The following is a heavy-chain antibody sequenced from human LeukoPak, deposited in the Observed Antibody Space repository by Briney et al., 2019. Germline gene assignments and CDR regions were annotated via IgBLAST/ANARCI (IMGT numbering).Heavy chain of an antibody. Sequence: GGSLRLSCAASGFSFSSYWMHWVRQAPGKGLVWVSRINSDGSPTSYADSVKGRFTISRDNAKNTLYLQMNSLRAEDTAVYYCARGGVAANFDYWGQGTLVTVSS. CDR3: ARGGVAANFDY. CDR1: GFSFSSYW. V-gene: IGHV3-74*01. D-gene: IGHD1-26*01. CDR2: INSDGSPT. J-gene: IGHJ4*02.